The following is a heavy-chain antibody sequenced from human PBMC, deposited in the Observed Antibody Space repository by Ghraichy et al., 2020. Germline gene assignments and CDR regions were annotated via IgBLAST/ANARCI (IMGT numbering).Heavy chain of an antibody. CDR2: MNSDGSST. J-gene: IGHJ6*02. CDR1: GFTFSSYC. V-gene: IGHV3-74*01. CDR3: ARAFAGDRGYCCGGSCLPHYYDGMDA. D-gene: IGHD2-15*01. Sequence: ETLYLTCAASGFTFSSYCMHWVRHAPGKGLVWVSRMNSDGSSTSYADSVKGRFTISRDNAKNTLYLQMNSLRAEDTAVYYCARAFAGDRGYCCGGSCLPHYYDGMDAGSQGTTVTVSS.